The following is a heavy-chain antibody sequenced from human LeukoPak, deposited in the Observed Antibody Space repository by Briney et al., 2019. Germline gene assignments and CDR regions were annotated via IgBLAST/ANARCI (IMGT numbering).Heavy chain of an antibody. CDR1: GGTFSSYG. CDR2: IIPIFGTA. V-gene: IGHV1-69*06. CDR3: ASGYYYDSSGYYQEYFQH. D-gene: IGHD3-22*01. J-gene: IGHJ1*01. Sequence: SVKVSCKASGGTFSSYGISWVRQAPGQGLEWMGRIIPIFGTANYAQKFQGRVTITADKSTSTAYMELSSLRSMDTAMYYCASGYYYDSSGYYQEYFQHWGQGTLVTVSS.